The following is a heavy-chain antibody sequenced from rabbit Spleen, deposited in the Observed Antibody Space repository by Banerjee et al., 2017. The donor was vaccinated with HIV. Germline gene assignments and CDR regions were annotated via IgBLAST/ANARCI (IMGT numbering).Heavy chain of an antibody. D-gene: IGHD1-1*01. J-gene: IGHJ2*01. CDR2: IDPVFGIT. Sequence: QLVESGGGLVKPEGSLKLSCKASGFTLSSYYMNWVRQAPGKGLEWIGYIDPVFGITYYANWVNGRFSISRENSQNTAFLQMTSLTAADTATYFCARNYVNAFDPWGQGTLVTVS. CDR1: GFTLSSYY. CDR3: ARNYVNAFDP. V-gene: IGHV1S7*01.